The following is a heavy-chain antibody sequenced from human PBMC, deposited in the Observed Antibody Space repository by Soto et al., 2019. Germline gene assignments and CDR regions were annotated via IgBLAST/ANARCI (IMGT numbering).Heavy chain of an antibody. Sequence: PSETLSLTCTVSGGSISSSSYYWGWIRQPPGKGLEWIGSIYYSGSTYYNPSLKSRVTISLSTSKTQFSLRLTSVTAADTAVYYCARGMYKSGWNLDLWGQGIVVTVSS. CDR1: GGSISSSSYY. D-gene: IGHD6-19*01. CDR3: ARGMYKSGWNLDL. V-gene: IGHV4-39*07. CDR2: IYYSGST. J-gene: IGHJ5*02.